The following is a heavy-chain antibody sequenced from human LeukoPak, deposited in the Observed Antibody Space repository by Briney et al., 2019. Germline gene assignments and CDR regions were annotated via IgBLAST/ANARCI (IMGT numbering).Heavy chain of an antibody. CDR1: GFTFSYFG. CDR3: ARGGAAAAGFDY. D-gene: IGHD6-13*01. Sequence: PGRSLRLSCAASGFTFSYFGMHWVRQAPGKGLEWVAVIWYDGSNKYYADSVKGRFTISRDNSKNTLYLQMNSLRAEDTAVYYCARGGAAAAGFDYWGQGTLVTVSS. CDR2: IWYDGSNK. V-gene: IGHV3-33*01. J-gene: IGHJ4*02.